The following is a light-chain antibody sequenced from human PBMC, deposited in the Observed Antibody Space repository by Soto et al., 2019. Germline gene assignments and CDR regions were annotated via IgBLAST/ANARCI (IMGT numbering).Light chain of an antibody. CDR1: PGLSNY. Sequence: DIQMTQPPSSLSASVGDRVTITCRASPGLSNYLAWYQQQPGKVPKLLIYVASTLQSGVPSRFSGSGSGTDFTLTISSLQPEDVATYYCQKYNSAPWTFGQGTKVEIK. CDR2: VAS. V-gene: IGKV1-27*01. CDR3: QKYNSAPWT. J-gene: IGKJ1*01.